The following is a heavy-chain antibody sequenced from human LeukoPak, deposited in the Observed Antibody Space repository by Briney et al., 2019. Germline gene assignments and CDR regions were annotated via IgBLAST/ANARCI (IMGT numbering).Heavy chain of an antibody. V-gene: IGHV3-23*01. CDR3: AKAAPGIAVAGTYFDY. Sequence: GSLGLSFAASGFPFSSYAMSWVRPAPGKGLEWVSAISGSGGSTYYADSVKGRFTISRDNSKNTLYLQMNSLRAEDTAVYYCAKAAPGIAVAGTYFDYWGQGTLVTVSS. CDR1: GFPFSSYA. D-gene: IGHD6-19*01. CDR2: ISGSGGST. J-gene: IGHJ4*02.